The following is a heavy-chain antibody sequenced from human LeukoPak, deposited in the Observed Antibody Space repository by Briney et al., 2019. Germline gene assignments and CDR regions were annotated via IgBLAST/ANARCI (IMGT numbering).Heavy chain of an antibody. Sequence: GGSLRLSCAASGFTFSSNYMSWVRQAPGKGLEWVSVIYSGGSTYYSDSVTGRCTISRDNSKNTLYLQMNSLRVEDTAVYYCAREIYCSASSCTGGVFDIWGQGTMVTVSS. CDR3: AREIYCSASSCTGGVFDI. D-gene: IGHD2-15*01. CDR1: GFTFSSNY. CDR2: IYSGGST. J-gene: IGHJ3*02. V-gene: IGHV3-53*01.